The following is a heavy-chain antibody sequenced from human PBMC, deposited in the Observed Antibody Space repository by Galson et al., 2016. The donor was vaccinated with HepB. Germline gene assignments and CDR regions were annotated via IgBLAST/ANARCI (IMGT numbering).Heavy chain of an antibody. CDR2: IRYSGDT. CDR3: ARHGDRDPNVDY. D-gene: IGHD3-10*01. J-gene: IGHJ4*02. CDR1: GGSISGYY. V-gene: IGHV4-59*08. Sequence: SETLSLTCTVSGGSISGYYWSWIRQPPGKRLEWIGYIRYSGDTKYNPSLKSRGTISVDTSKNQFSLTLRSVSAADTAVYYCARHGDRDPNVDYWGQGTLVAVSS.